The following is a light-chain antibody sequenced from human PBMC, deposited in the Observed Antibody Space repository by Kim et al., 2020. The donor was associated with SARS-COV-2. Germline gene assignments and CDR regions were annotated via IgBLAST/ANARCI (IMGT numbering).Light chain of an antibody. V-gene: IGLV4-69*01. J-gene: IGLJ3*02. Sequence: GASVKLTCTLRSGHSSYAIAWHQQQPEKGPRYLMKLNSDGSHSKGDGIPDRFSGSISGAERYLTISSLQSEDGADYYCQTWGTGWVFGGGTQLTVL. CDR3: QTWGTGWV. CDR1: SGHSSYA. CDR2: LNSDGSH.